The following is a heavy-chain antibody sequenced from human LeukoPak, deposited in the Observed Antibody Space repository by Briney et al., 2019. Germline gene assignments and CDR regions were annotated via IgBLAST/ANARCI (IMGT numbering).Heavy chain of an antibody. V-gene: IGHV4-61*01. D-gene: IGHD4-17*01. CDR3: ARDDSGDSLDS. CDR1: GGSGNSGRYY. J-gene: IGHJ4*02. Sequence: PSETLSLTCTVSGGSGNSGRYYWSWVRQPPGKGLELIGYISSSGRTNYNPSLKSRVTMSVDTSKTQFSLKLSSMTAADTAVYYCARDDSGDSLDSWGQGTLVIVSS. CDR2: ISSSGRT.